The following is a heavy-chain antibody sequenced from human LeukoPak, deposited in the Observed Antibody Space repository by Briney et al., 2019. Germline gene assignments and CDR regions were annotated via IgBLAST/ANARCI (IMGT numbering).Heavy chain of an antibody. D-gene: IGHD3-9*01. CDR2: IRYDGSNK. CDR1: GFTFSSYG. J-gene: IGHJ4*02. V-gene: IGHV3-30*02. Sequence: GGSLRLSCAASGFTFSSYGMHWVRQAPGKGLEWVAFIRYDGSNKCYTDSVKGRFTISRDTSKNTLYLQMNSLRAEDTAVYYCAKDGHILTGYFDYWGQGTLVTVSS. CDR3: AKDGHILTGYFDY.